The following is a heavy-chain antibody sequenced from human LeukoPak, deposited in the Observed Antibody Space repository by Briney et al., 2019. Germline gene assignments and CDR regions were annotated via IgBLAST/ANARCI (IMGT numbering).Heavy chain of an antibody. Sequence: PGGSLRLSCAASGFTFSSYGMHWVRQAPGKGQVWVSRINSDGSSTSYADSVKGRFTISRDNAKNTLYLQMNSLRAEDTAVYYCASSSQYYYDSSDLDYWGQGTLVTVSS. CDR2: INSDGSST. CDR3: ASSSQYYYDSSDLDY. V-gene: IGHV3-74*01. D-gene: IGHD3-22*01. J-gene: IGHJ4*02. CDR1: GFTFSSYG.